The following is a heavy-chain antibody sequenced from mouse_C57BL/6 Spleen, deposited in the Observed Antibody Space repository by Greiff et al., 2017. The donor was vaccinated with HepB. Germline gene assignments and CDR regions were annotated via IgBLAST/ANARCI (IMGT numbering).Heavy chain of an antibody. D-gene: IGHD2-3*01. CDR1: GFSFTSYG. V-gene: IGHV2-9*01. Sequence: VKLMESGPGLVAPSQSLSITCTVSGFSFTSYGVDWVRQPPGKGLEWLGVIWAGGSTNYNSAPMSRLSISKDNSKSQVFLKMNSLQTDDTAMYYCAKHHYDGYYDFAMDYWGQGTSVSVAS. CDR2: IWAGGST. J-gene: IGHJ4*01. CDR3: AKHHYDGYYDFAMDY.